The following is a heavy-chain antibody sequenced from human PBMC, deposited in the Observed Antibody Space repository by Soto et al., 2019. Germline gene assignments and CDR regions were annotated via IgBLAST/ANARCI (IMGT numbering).Heavy chain of an antibody. CDR2: ISGSGGST. Sequence: EVQVLESGGGLVQPGGSLRLSCAASGFTFSSYAMTWVRQVPGKGLEWVSGISGSGGSTYYADSVKGRFTISRDNSKNTLYLQMNSLRAEDTAVYYCAKEGGYSYGFPFDYWGQGTLVTVSS. CDR1: GFTFSSYA. CDR3: AKEGGYSYGFPFDY. D-gene: IGHD5-18*01. V-gene: IGHV3-23*01. J-gene: IGHJ4*02.